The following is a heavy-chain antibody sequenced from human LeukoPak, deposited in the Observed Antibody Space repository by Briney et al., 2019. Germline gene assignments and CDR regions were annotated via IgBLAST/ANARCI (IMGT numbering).Heavy chain of an antibody. D-gene: IGHD3-22*01. CDR1: GCSISSYY. Sequence: PSETLSLTCTVSGCSISSYYWSWIRQPPGKGLEWIGYIYYSGSTNYNPPLKSRVTISVDTSKSQSSLKLSSVTAADTAVYYCARGGYYDSSGHAFDIWGQGTMVTVSS. V-gene: IGHV4-59*01. CDR2: IYYSGST. CDR3: ARGGYYDSSGHAFDI. J-gene: IGHJ3*02.